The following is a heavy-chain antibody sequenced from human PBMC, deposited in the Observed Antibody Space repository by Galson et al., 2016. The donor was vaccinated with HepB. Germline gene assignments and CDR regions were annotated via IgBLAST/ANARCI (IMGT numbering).Heavy chain of an antibody. D-gene: IGHD3-10*01. CDR3: AKRAYYGSGRNGGGMDV. J-gene: IGHJ6*02. V-gene: IGHV3-33*06. CDR1: GFSFSNYG. Sequence: SLRLSCAASGFSFSNYGMHWVRQAPGKGLEWVADIWYDGSNKYYADSVKGRFTISRDNSNNRLYLQMNSLRAEDTAVYYCAKRAYYGSGRNGGGMDVWGQGTTVTVSS. CDR2: IWYDGSNK.